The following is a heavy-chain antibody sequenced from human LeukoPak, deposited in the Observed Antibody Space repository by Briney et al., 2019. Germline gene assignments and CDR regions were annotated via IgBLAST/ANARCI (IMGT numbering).Heavy chain of an antibody. V-gene: IGHV4-4*02. J-gene: IGHJ3*02. D-gene: IGHD3-22*01. Sequence: PSETLSLTCAVSGGSISSSKWWSWVRQPPGKGLEWIGEIYHSGSTNYNPSLKSRLTISVDTSKSQFSLKLSSVTAADTAVYYCAGVKVVVVMADDAFDIWGQGTMVTVSS. CDR2: IYHSGST. CDR1: GGSISSSKW. CDR3: AGVKVVVVMADDAFDI.